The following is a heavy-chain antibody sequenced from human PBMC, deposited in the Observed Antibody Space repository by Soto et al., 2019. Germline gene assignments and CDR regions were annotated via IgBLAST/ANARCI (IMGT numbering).Heavy chain of an antibody. CDR3: ARTRLSYYDSSGPFGI. Sequence: GASVKVSCKASGYTFTSYGISWVRQAPGQGLEWMGWISAYNGNTNYAQKLQGRVTMTTDTSTSTAYMVLRSLRPDDTAVYYCARTRLSYYDSSGPFGIWGQGTMVTVSS. J-gene: IGHJ3*02. D-gene: IGHD3-22*01. V-gene: IGHV1-18*01. CDR2: ISAYNGNT. CDR1: GYTFTSYG.